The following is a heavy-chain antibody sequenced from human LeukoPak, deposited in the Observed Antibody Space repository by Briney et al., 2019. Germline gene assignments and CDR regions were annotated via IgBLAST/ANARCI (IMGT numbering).Heavy chain of an antibody. D-gene: IGHD3-10*02. J-gene: IGHJ5*02. CDR3: ARDVENYYVTFDP. CDR1: GFTFSSYW. CDR2: IKQDGSEK. Sequence: GGSLRLSCAASGFTFSSYWMSWVRQAPGKGLEWVANIKQDGSEKYYVDSVKGRFTISRDNAKNSLYLQMNSLRAEDTAVYYCARDVENYYVTFDPWGQGTLVTVSS. V-gene: IGHV3-7*01.